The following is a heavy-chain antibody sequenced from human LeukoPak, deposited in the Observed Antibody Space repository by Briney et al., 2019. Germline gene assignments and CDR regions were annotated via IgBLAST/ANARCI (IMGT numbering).Heavy chain of an antibody. CDR3: ATTYYSSGYYFKPYAFDI. V-gene: IGHV1-24*01. CDR1: GYTLTELS. D-gene: IGHD3-22*01. CDR2: FDPEDGET. J-gene: IGHJ3*02. Sequence: ASVKVSCKVSGYTLTELSMHWVRQAPGKGLEWMGRFDPEDGETIYAQKFQGRVTMTEDTSTDTAYMELSSLRSEDTAVYYCATTYYSSGYYFKPYAFDIWGQGTMVTVSS.